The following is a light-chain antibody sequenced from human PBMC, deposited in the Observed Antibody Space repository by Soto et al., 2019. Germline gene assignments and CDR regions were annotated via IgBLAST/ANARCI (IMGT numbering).Light chain of an antibody. V-gene: IGKV3-15*01. CDR1: QSVSSN. CDR3: QQYNNWPFT. CDR2: GAS. Sequence: EIVMTQSPATLSVSPGERATLSCRASQSVSSNLAWYQQKPGQAPRLLIYGASTRATGIPARFSGSGSGTEFTLTISRLQSEDFPVYYCQQYNNWPFTFGQGTKVEIK. J-gene: IGKJ1*01.